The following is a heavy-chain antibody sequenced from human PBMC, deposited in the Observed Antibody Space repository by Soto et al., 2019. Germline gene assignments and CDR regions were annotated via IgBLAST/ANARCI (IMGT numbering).Heavy chain of an antibody. CDR1: GYTFTSYG. V-gene: IGHV1-18*04. CDR3: ARAPSHYVILTGYYDGFDY. CDR2: MSAYNGNT. D-gene: IGHD3-9*01. J-gene: IGHJ4*02. Sequence: VASVKVSCKASGYTFTSYGIRWVRQAPGQGLEWMGWMSAYNGNTNYAQKLQGRVTMTTDTSTSTAYMELSSLRSDDTAVYSCARAPSHYVILTGYYDGFDYWGQGTLVTVSS.